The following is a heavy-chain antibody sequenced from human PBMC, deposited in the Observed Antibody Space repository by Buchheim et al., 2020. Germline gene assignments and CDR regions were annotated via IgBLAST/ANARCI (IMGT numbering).Heavy chain of an antibody. D-gene: IGHD6-6*01. CDR1: GLTFRSYS. CDR2: ISSSGNTK. J-gene: IGHJ4*02. CDR3: ARADHSTSSGFDL. Sequence: EVQLLESGGGLIQPGGSLRLSCAVSGLTFRSYSMSWVRQAPGKGLEWVSDISSSGNTKNYADSVKGRFTISRDNAKNSLYLQMNSLRAEDTAVYYCARADHSTSSGFDLWGQGTL. V-gene: IGHV3-48*04.